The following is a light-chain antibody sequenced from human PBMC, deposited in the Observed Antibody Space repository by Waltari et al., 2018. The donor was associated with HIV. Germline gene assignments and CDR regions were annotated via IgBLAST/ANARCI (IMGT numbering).Light chain of an antibody. CDR1: ALSSKY. J-gene: IGLJ2*01. Sequence: SYELTQPLSVSVSPGQTARSACAGEALSSKYVYWYQQKSGPAPVLVMYKGTERSSGIPERFSGATSGTTVTLTISGVQADDEADYYFQSGDSTITPVVFGGWTKLTLL. V-gene: IGLV3-25*03. CDR2: KGT. CDR3: QSGDSTITPVV.